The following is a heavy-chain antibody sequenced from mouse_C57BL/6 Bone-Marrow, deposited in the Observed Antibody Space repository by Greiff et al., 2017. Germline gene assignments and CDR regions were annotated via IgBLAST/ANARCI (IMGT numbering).Heavy chain of an antibody. V-gene: IGHV1-62-2*01. Sequence: VQLQQSGAELVKPGASVQLSCKASGYTFTEYTLHWVQKRSGQGLEWIGWLFPGSGSIKYHEKFKDKATLTSDKSSSTVYMELSRLTSEASAVYFWARHEEEWLVAWFAYWGQGTLVTVSA. J-gene: IGHJ3*01. CDR1: GYTFTEYT. D-gene: IGHD2-2*01. CDR2: LFPGSGSI. CDR3: ARHEEEWLVAWFAY.